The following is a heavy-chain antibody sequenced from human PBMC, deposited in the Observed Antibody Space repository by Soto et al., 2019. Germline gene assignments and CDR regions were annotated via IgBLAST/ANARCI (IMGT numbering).Heavy chain of an antibody. Sequence: PSQTLSLTCAISGDSVSSNSAAWNWVRQSPSRGLEWLGRTYYRSKWYNGYAVSVKSRVTINPDTSKNQFSLHLNSVTPEDTAVNYCARDTAAAGPDFDYWGQGTQVTVS. D-gene: IGHD6-13*01. CDR3: ARDTAAAGPDFDY. CDR1: GDSVSSNSAA. J-gene: IGHJ4*02. V-gene: IGHV6-1*01. CDR2: TYYRSKWYN.